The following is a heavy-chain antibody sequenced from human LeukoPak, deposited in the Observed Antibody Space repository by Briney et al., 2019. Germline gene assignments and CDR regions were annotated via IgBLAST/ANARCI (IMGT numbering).Heavy chain of an antibody. D-gene: IGHD3-22*01. CDR3: ARAPYLSSGS. CDR2: IDHSGST. J-gene: IGHJ3*01. Sequence: PSETLSLTCTVSGGSISSYYWSWIRQPPGKGLEWIGEIDHSGSTNYNPYLKSRVTISLDKSNNQFSLKLSSVTAADTAVYYCARAPYLSSGSWGQGTLVAVSS. CDR1: GGSISSYY. V-gene: IGHV4-34*01.